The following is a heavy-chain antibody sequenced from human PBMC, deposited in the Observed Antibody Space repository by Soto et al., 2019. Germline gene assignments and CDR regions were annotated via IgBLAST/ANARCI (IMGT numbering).Heavy chain of an antibody. J-gene: IGHJ5*02. CDR2: IYYSGST. CDR3: PSALVAVQADIGNWLDT. Sequence: SETLSLTCTVSGGSISSGDYYWSWIRQPPGKGLEWIGYIYYSGSTYYNPSLKSRVTISVDTSKNQFSLKLSSVTAADTAVYYCPSALVAVQADIGNWLDTWGQGTLVTVSS. D-gene: IGHD2-2*01. CDR1: GGSISSGDYY. V-gene: IGHV4-30-4*01.